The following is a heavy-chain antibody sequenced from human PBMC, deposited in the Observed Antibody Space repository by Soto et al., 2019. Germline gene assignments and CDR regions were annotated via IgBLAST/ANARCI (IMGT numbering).Heavy chain of an antibody. CDR1: GFTFSSYA. D-gene: IGHD3-22*01. Sequence: GGSLRLSCAASGFTFSSYAMSWVRQAPGKGLEWVSAISGSGGSTYYADSVKGRFTISRDNSKNTLYLQMNSLRAEDTAVYYCAKGYYYDSSGYYPLHYYYYYGMDVWGQGTTVTVSS. CDR2: ISGSGGST. J-gene: IGHJ6*02. CDR3: AKGYYYDSSGYYPLHYYYYYGMDV. V-gene: IGHV3-23*01.